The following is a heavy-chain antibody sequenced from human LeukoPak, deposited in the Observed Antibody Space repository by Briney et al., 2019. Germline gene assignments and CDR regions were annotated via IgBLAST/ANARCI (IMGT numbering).Heavy chain of an antibody. D-gene: IGHD2-21*01. CDR2: INPNSGGT. J-gene: IGHJ5*02. CDR1: GYSFTDYY. Sequence: WASVKVSCKTSGYSFTDYYMHWVRQAPGQGLEWMGWINPNSGGTSAAQKFQGRVTMTRDTSITTVYMEVSWLTSDDTAIYYCARADRLHGGPYLIGPWGQGTLVTASS. V-gene: IGHV1-2*02. CDR3: ARADRLHGGPYLIGP.